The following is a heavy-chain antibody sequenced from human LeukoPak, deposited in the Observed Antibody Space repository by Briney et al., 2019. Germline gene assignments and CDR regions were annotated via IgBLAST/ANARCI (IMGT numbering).Heavy chain of an antibody. V-gene: IGHV4-59*08. CDR2: VYNSGNT. J-gene: IGHJ3*02. CDR1: GGSLSSYY. D-gene: IGHD3-16*01. Sequence: PSETLSLTCAVSGGSLSSYYWTWIRQPPGTGLEWIGYVYNSGNTNYNPSLRSRVTISADASKNQFSLKLNSVTAADTAVYYCARRNVLTEGEAFDIWGQGTLVTVSS. CDR3: ARRNVLTEGEAFDI.